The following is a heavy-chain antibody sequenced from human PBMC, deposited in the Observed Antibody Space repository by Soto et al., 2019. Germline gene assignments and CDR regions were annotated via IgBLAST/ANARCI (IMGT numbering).Heavy chain of an antibody. V-gene: IGHV3-23*01. D-gene: IGHD3-3*01. Sequence: GGSLRLSCAASGFTFSSYAMSWVRQAPGKGLEWVSAISGSGGSTYYADSVKGRFTISRDNSKNTLYLQMNSLRAEDTAVYYCASRKITIFGVALLGVSNYYYMDVWGKGTTVTVSS. CDR1: GFTFSSYA. CDR2: ISGSGGST. CDR3: ASRKITIFGVALLGVSNYYYMDV. J-gene: IGHJ6*03.